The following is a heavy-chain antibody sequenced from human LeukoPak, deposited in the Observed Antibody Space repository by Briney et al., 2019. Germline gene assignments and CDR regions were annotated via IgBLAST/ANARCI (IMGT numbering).Heavy chain of an antibody. CDR3: ARGPHDYTSGWYT. CDR1: GGSFSGYY. J-gene: IGHJ5*02. V-gene: IGHV4-34*01. CDR2: ISHSGRI. D-gene: IGHD6-19*01. Sequence: KPSETLSLTCDVYGGSFSGYYWSWIRQPPGKGLEWIGEISHSGRINYNPSLKSRVSISVDMSKNQFSPKLRSVTAADTAVYYCARGPHDYTSGWYTWGQGTLVTVSS.